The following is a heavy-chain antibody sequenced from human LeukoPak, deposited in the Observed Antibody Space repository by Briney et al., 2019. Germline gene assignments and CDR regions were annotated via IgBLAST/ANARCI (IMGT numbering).Heavy chain of an antibody. CDR2: INHSGST. V-gene: IGHV4-34*01. CDR3: ARGGLRYFDWLLQEFDY. D-gene: IGHD3-9*01. CDR1: GGSFSGYY. J-gene: IGHJ4*02. Sequence: SETLSLTCTVYGGSFSGYYWSWIRRPPGKGLEWSGEINHSGSTNYNPSLKSRVTISVDTSKNQFSLKLSSVTAADTAVYYCARGGLRYFDWLLQEFDYWGQGTLVTVSS.